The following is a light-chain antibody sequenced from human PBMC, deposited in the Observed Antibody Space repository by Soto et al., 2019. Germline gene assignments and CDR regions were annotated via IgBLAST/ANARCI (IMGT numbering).Light chain of an antibody. J-gene: IGKJ5*01. CDR1: QSVSSSH. Sequence: IVGTNSPAALPVSKGERATLSCRASQSVSSSHLAWYQHKPGQAPRLLIYAASSRATGSPDRFSGGGSGTDFTLTICRLEPEDFALYYCQHYGFLPIPFAQGTRLEIK. V-gene: IGKV3-20*01. CDR2: AAS. CDR3: QHYGFLPIP.